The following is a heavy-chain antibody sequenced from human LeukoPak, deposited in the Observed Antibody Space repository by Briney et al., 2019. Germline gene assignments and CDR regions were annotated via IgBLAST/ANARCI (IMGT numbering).Heavy chain of an antibody. D-gene: IGHD6-19*01. CDR1: GGSFSGYY. CDR2: INHSGST. V-gene: IGHV4-34*01. CDR3: ARSSGWHYYYYGMDV. Sequence: PSETLSLTCAVYGGSFSGYYWSWIRQPPGKGLEWIGEINHSGSTNYNPSLKSRVTISVDTSKNQFSPKLSSVTAADTAVYYCARSSGWHYYYYGMDVWGQGTTVTVSS. J-gene: IGHJ6*02.